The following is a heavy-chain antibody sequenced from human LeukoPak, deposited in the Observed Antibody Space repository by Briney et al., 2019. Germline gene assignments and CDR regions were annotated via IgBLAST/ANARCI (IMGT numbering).Heavy chain of an antibody. V-gene: IGHV3-33*01. J-gene: IGHJ4*02. CDR2: IWYDGSNT. CDR3: ARALNNYDSSTFSALDY. Sequence: PGGSLRLSCAASGFTFSSYGMHWVRQAPGKGLEWVAVIWYDGSNTYYADSVKGRFTISRDNSKNTLYLQMNSLRADDTAVFYCARALNNYDSSTFSALDYWGQGTLVTVSS. D-gene: IGHD3-22*01. CDR1: GFTFSSYG.